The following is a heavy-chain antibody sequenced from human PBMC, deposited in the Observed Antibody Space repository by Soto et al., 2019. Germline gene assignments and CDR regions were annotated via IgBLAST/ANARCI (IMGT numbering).Heavy chain of an antibody. CDR2: ISSSSRYI. D-gene: IGHD1-26*01. J-gene: IGHJ3*02. CDR1: GFTFSSQS. Sequence: GSLRLSCAASGFTFSSQSKNWVRQAPGEGLEGGSSISSSSRYIYYADSVKGRFNISRDNAKNALYLQMNSLRAEDTAVYYCARSRERWELLLHEAFDIWGLGTMVTVSS. CDR3: ARSRERWELLLHEAFDI. V-gene: IGHV3-21*01.